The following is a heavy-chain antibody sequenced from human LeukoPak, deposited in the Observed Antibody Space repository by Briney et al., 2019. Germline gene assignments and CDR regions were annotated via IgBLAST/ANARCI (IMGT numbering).Heavy chain of an antibody. CDR3: ARGKYTSFDN. V-gene: IGHV6-1*01. Sequence: SQTLSLACAISGDSIFTNNVAWNWIRQSPSRGLEWLGRTYYRSKWSFDYAVSVKSRITINADTSKNQFSLQLSSVTPEDTAVYYCARGKYTSFDNWGQGTLVTVSS. D-gene: IGHD6-6*01. J-gene: IGHJ4*02. CDR2: TYYRSKWSF. CDR1: GDSIFTNNVA.